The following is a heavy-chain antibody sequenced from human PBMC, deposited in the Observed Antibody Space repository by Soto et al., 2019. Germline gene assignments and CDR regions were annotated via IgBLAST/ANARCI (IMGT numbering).Heavy chain of an antibody. CDR3: ARGFSAGRRSPELDY. CDR1: GGSISSGGYY. V-gene: IGHV4-31*03. D-gene: IGHD6-6*01. Sequence: QVQLQESGPGLVKPSQTLSLTCTVSGGSISSGGYYWSWIRQHPGKGLEWIGYIYYSGSTYYNPFLKGRVTISVDTSKNQFSLKLSSVTAADTAVYYCARGFSAGRRSPELDYWGQGTLVTVSS. J-gene: IGHJ4*02. CDR2: IYYSGST.